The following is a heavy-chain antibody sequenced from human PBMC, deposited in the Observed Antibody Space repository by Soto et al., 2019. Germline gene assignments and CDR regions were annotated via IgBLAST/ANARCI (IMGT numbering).Heavy chain of an antibody. CDR3: AAERAEARGYSYGRTLDD. J-gene: IGHJ4*02. D-gene: IGHD5-18*01. CDR1: GSPLSRHW. CDR2: INNDGTRT. Sequence: VHLVESGGGVVQPGGPLGSSWVAFGSPLSRHWRTWFRQFPGKGPVWVSRINNDGTRTAYAASVKGRFSISRDNADNTLFLQMNNLRAEDTGVYYCAAERAEARGYSYGRTLDDWGQGSLVAVSS. V-gene: IGHV3-74*01.